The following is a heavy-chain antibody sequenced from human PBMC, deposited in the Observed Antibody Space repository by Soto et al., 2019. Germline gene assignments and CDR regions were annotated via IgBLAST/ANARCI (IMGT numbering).Heavy chain of an antibody. D-gene: IGHD4-17*01. V-gene: IGHV4-34*01. CDR1: GGSFSGYY. CDR2: INHSGST. CDR3: ARGDYGDYYYYYYGMDV. Sequence: SETLSLTCAVYGGSFSGYYWSWIRQPPGKGLEWIGEINHSGSTNYNPPLKSRVTISVDTSKNQFSLKLSSVTAADTAVYYCARGDYGDYYYYYYGMDVWGQGTTVTVSS. J-gene: IGHJ6*02.